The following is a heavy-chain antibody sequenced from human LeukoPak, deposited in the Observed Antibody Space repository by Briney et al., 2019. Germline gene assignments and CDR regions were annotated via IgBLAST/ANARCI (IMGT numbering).Heavy chain of an antibody. J-gene: IGHJ4*02. D-gene: IGHD5-18*01. CDR1: GFIFSSYA. Sequence: GGSLTLSCAASGFIFSSYAMSWVRQAPGEGLEWVSAISGSGGSTQYADSVKGRLTISRDNSKNPPDPQMNSLRAEDTAVYYCAKALRGYSYGSLDYWGQGTLVTVSS. V-gene: IGHV3-23*01. CDR2: ISGSGGST. CDR3: AKALRGYSYGSLDY.